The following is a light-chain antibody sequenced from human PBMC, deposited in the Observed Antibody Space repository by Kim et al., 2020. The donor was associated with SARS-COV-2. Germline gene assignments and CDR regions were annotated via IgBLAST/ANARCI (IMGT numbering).Light chain of an antibody. J-gene: IGKJ4*01. V-gene: IGKV1-5*01. CDR2: LVS. CDR3: QQHNGY. CDR1: QSITSG. Sequence: TLTASVGDTVTITCRASQSITSGLAWYQQKPGKAPKLLIYLVSNLDYGVPSRFSGSGSGTQFTLTISSLQPDDFATYYCQQHNGYFGGGTKVDIK.